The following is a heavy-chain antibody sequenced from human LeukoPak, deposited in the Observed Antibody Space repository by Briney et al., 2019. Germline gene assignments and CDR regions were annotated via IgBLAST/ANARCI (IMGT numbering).Heavy chain of an antibody. V-gene: IGHV4-39*07. Sequence: PSETLSLTCTVSGGSISSSSYYWGWIRQPPGKGLEWIGEINHSGSTNYNPSLKSRVTISVDTSKNQFSLKLSSVTAADTAVYYCASFSLSSGSVDYWGQGTLVTVSS. CDR3: ASFSLSSGSVDY. CDR2: INHSGST. D-gene: IGHD3-22*01. CDR1: GGSISSSSYY. J-gene: IGHJ4*02.